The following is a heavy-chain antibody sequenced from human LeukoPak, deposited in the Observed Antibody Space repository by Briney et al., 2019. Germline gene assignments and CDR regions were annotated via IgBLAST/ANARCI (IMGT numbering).Heavy chain of an antibody. Sequence: PGESLRLSCAASGFTFSTYGISWVRQAPGKGLEWVSGISGSGGTTYYADSVKGRFTISRDNSKNTLYLQMNSLTAEDTAIYYCAKSWLRLGGDYWGQGTLVTVSS. D-gene: IGHD3-16*01. CDR2: ISGSGGTT. CDR3: AKSWLRLGGDY. V-gene: IGHV3-23*01. J-gene: IGHJ4*02. CDR1: GFTFSTYG.